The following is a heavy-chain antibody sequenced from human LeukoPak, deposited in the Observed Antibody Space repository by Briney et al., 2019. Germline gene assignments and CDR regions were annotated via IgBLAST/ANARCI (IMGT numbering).Heavy chain of an antibody. Sequence: TSETLSLTCTVSGGSISSYYWSWIRQPPGKGLEWIGYIYYSGSTNYNPSLKSRVTISVDTSKNQFSLKLSSVTAADTAVYYCAREAAVAMDVWGKGTTVTISS. J-gene: IGHJ6*04. CDR3: AREAAVAMDV. CDR1: GGSISSYY. V-gene: IGHV4-59*01. D-gene: IGHD6-19*01. CDR2: IYYSGST.